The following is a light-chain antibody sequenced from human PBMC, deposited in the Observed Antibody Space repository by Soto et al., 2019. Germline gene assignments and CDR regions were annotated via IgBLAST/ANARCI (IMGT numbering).Light chain of an antibody. CDR2: EVS. J-gene: IGLJ1*01. V-gene: IGLV2-8*01. CDR1: SSDIGGYNY. CDR3: SSFAGSHNFGV. Sequence: ALTQPPSASGSPGQSVTISCTGTSSDIGGYNYVSWYQQHPGKAPKLMIFEVSKRPSGVPDRFSGSKSGNTASLTVSGLQAEDEADYYCSSFAGSHNFGVFGTGTKVTVL.